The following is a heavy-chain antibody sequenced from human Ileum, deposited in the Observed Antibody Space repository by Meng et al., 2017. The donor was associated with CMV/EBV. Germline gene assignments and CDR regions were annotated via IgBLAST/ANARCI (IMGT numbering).Heavy chain of an antibody. Sequence: GESLKISCAPSGFTFSNYWMSWVRQAPGEGLEWVANINPNANANYYVDSVKGRFTISRDNAKSSLFLQMASLRAEDTAVYYCARIFCATTDCYYDYWGRGTLVTVS. CDR3: ARIFCATTDCYYDY. D-gene: IGHD1-26*01. V-gene: IGHV3-7*01. CDR1: GFTFSNYW. J-gene: IGHJ4*02. CDR2: INPNANAN.